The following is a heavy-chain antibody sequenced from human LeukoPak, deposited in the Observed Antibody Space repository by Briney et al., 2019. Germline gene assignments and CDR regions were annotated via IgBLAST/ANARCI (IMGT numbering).Heavy chain of an antibody. CDR2: FDPEDGET. Sequence: GASVKVSCKVSGSTLTELSMHWVRQAPGKGLEWMGGFDPEDGETIYAQKFQGRVTMTEDTSTDTAYMELSSLRSEDTAVYYCATVLLGYCSGGSCYWFDPWGQGTLVTVSS. J-gene: IGHJ5*02. CDR1: GSTLTELS. D-gene: IGHD2-15*01. CDR3: ATVLLGYCSGGSCYWFDP. V-gene: IGHV1-24*01.